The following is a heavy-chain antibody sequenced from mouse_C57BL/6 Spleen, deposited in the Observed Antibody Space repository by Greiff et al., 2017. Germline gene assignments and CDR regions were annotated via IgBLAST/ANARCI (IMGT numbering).Heavy chain of an antibody. J-gene: IGHJ2*01. Sequence: QVQLQQPGAELVKPGASVKMSCNASGYTFTSYWITWVKQRPGQGLEWIGDIYPGSGSTNYNEKFKSKATLTVDTSSSTAYMQLSSLSSEDSAVYNCARYPAGKGKDDYWGQGTTLTVSS. CDR2: IYPGSGST. CDR1: GYTFTSYW. V-gene: IGHV1-55*01. CDR3: ARYPAGKGKDDY. D-gene: IGHD4-1*01.